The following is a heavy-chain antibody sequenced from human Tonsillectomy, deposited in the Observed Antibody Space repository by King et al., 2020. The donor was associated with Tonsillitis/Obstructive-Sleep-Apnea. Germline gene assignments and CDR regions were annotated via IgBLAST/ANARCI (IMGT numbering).Heavy chain of an antibody. D-gene: IGHD3-3*01. J-gene: IGHJ4*02. CDR3: TTDLARYTIFGVVILANDY. Sequence: VQLVESGGGLVKPGGSLRLSCAASGFTFSNAWMSWVRQAPGKGLEWVGRIKSKTDGGTTDYAAPVKGRFTISRDDSKNTLYLQMNSLKTEDTAVYYCTTDLARYTIFGVVILANDYWGQGTLGTVSS. CDR2: IKSKTDGGTT. CDR1: GFTFSNAW. V-gene: IGHV3-15*01.